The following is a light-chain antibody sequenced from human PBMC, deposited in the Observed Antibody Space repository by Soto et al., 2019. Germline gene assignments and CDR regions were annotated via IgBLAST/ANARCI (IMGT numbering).Light chain of an antibody. CDR1: SSDVGGYNY. J-gene: IGLJ1*01. Sequence: QSALTQPASVSGSPGQSITISCTGTSSDVGGYNYVSWYQQHPGKAPKLMIYDVSNRPSGISNLFSGSKSGNTATLTTSWLHAEDEADYYCSSYTSSSSPYVFGTGTKLTVL. V-gene: IGLV2-14*03. CDR3: SSYTSSSSPYV. CDR2: DVS.